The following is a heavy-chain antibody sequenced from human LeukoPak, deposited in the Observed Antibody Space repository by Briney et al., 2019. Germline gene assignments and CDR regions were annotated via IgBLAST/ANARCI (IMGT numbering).Heavy chain of an antibody. D-gene: IGHD6-13*01. CDR1: GGSISSYY. CDR2: IYYSGST. Sequence: SETLSLTCTVSGGSISSYYWSWIRQPPGKVLVWIGYIYYSGSTNYNPSLKSRVTISVDTSKNQFSLKLSSVTAADTAIYYCARSGIAAAEWFDPWGQGTLLTVSS. J-gene: IGHJ5*02. CDR3: ARSGIAAAEWFDP. V-gene: IGHV4-59*01.